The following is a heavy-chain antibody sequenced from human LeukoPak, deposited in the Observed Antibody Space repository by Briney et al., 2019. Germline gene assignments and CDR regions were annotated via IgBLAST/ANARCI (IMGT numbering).Heavy chain of an antibody. CDR1: GFTFSSYA. Sequence: GRSLRLSCAASGFTFSSYAMHWVRQAPGKGLEWVAVISYDGSNKYYADSVKGRFTISRDNSKNTLYLQMNSLRAEDTAVYYCAKYYGGYGALDSWGQGTLVTVSS. D-gene: IGHD4-17*01. CDR2: ISYDGSNK. J-gene: IGHJ4*02. CDR3: AKYYGGYGALDS. V-gene: IGHV3-30-3*02.